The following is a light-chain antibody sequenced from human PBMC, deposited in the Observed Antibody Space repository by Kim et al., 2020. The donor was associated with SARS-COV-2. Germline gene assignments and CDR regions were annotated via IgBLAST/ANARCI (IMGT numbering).Light chain of an antibody. CDR3: QQYGGSPPYT. Sequence: SPGELPTLSCRASQSVSSNCLAWYQQKPGQAPRLLIYGASNRATGIPDKFTGSGSGTDFTLTISRLEPEDFAVYHCQQYGGSPPYTFGQGTKLEI. V-gene: IGKV3-20*01. CDR2: GAS. J-gene: IGKJ2*01. CDR1: QSVSSNC.